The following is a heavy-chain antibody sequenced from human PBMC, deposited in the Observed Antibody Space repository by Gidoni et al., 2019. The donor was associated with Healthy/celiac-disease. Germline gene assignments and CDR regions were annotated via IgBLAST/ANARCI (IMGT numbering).Heavy chain of an antibody. J-gene: IGHJ4*02. D-gene: IGHD5-18*01. Sequence: EVQLVESGGGLVQPGGSLRLSCAASGFTVSSNYMSWVRQAPGKGLEWVSVIYSGGSTYYADSVKGRFTISRDNSKNTLYLQMNSLRAEDTAVYYCARGFCGYSYGCSIQGFDYWGQGTLVTVSS. V-gene: IGHV3-66*01. CDR3: ARGFCGYSYGCSIQGFDY. CDR1: GFTVSSNY. CDR2: IYSGGST.